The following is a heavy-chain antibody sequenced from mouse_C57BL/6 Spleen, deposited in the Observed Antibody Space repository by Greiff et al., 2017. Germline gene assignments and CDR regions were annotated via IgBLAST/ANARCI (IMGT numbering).Heavy chain of an antibody. CDR3: ARGGYYNYAMDY. CDR2: INPGSGGT. J-gene: IGHJ4*01. CDR1: GYAFTNYL. Sequence: QVQLQQSGAELVRPGTSVKVSCKASGYAFTNYLIEWVKQRPGQGLEWIGVINPGSGGTNYNEKFKGKATLTADKSSSTAYMQLSSLTSEDSAVYFCARGGYYNYAMDYWGQGTSVTVSS. V-gene: IGHV1-54*01. D-gene: IGHD2-12*01.